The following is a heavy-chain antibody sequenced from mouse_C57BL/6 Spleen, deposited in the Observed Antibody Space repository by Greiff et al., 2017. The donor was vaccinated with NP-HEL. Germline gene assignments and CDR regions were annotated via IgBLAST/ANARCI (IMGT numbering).Heavy chain of an antibody. CDR3: ARGDDGYYGYFGY. J-gene: IGHJ2*01. Sequence: QVQLQQPGAELVMPGASVKLSCKASGYTFTSYWMHWVKQRPGQGLEWIGEIDPSDSYTNYNQKFKGKSTLTVDKSSSTAYMQLSSLTSEDSAVYDCARGDDGYYGYFGYWGQGTTLTVSS. CDR1: GYTFTSYW. D-gene: IGHD2-3*01. V-gene: IGHV1-69*01. CDR2: IDPSDSYT.